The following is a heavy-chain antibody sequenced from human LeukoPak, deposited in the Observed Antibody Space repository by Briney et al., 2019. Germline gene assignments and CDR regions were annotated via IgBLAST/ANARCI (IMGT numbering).Heavy chain of an antibody. CDR3: AKDILPCSPGSCPFTYHYYFMDV. Sequence: GGSLRLTCSASGFTFSSFAVNWVRQAPGKGLEWVSSLSGSGGAAYYADFAKGRFIIARDNSKNTVYLQLNRLTDDDTTDYYCAKDILPCSPGSCPFTYHYYFMDVWGKGTRVTVSS. J-gene: IGHJ6*03. CDR2: LSGSGGAA. V-gene: IGHV3-23*01. CDR1: GFTFSSFA. D-gene: IGHD2-15*01.